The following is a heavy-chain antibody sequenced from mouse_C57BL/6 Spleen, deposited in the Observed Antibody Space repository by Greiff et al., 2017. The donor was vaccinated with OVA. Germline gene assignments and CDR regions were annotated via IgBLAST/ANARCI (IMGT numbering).Heavy chain of an antibody. Sequence: EVKLMESGPGLVKPSQSLSLTCSVTGYSITSGYYWNWIRQFPGNKLEWMGYISYDGSNNYNPSLKNRISITRDTSKNQFFLKLNSVTTEDTATYYCARVGDDGSAWFAYWGQGTLVTVSA. V-gene: IGHV3-6*01. CDR1: GYSITSGYY. J-gene: IGHJ3*01. CDR3: ARVGDDGSAWFAY. CDR2: ISYDGSN. D-gene: IGHD2-3*01.